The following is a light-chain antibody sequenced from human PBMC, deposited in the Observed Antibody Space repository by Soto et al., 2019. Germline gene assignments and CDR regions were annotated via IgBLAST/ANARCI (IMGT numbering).Light chain of an antibody. J-gene: IGKJ1*01. CDR3: QKRSNWLWT. V-gene: IGKV3-11*01. Sequence: ELVMTQSPATLSLYPGDSATLSCRASQSVSSYLAWYQQKTGQAPRLLIYDESNRATGIPDRFSGSGSGTDFTLTISSLEPEDFAVYYCQKRSNWLWTCGQGTKVDIK. CDR1: QSVSSY. CDR2: DES.